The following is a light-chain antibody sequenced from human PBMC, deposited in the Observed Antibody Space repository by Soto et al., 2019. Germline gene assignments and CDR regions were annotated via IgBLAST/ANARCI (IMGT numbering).Light chain of an antibody. V-gene: IGKV3-20*01. J-gene: IGKJ1*01. CDR3: QQYGSSPRT. Sequence: EIVLTQSPGTLSLSPGERATLSCRASQSVSSSYLAWYQQKPGQAPRLLIYGASSRATGITDRFSGSGYGTDFTLTISRLEPEDFAVYYCQQYGSSPRTFGQGTKVEIK. CDR2: GAS. CDR1: QSVSSSY.